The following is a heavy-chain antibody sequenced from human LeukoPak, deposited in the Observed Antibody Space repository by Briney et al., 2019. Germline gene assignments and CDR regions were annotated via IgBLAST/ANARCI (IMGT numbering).Heavy chain of an antibody. CDR3: ASTHAGRYYTTFDS. V-gene: IGHV4-39*01. CDR1: GVSISSASSY. D-gene: IGHD1-26*01. Sequence: SETLSLTCTVSGVSISSASSYWGWIRQPPGKGLEWIGTVYYTGRTYNNPSLKSRITISVDTSNNQFSLKVASVTAADTAVYYCASTHAGRYYTTFDSWGQGTLVAVSS. CDR2: VYYTGRT. J-gene: IGHJ4*02.